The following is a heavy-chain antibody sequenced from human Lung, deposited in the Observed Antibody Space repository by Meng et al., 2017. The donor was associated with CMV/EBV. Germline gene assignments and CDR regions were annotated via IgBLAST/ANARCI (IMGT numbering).Heavy chain of an antibody. CDR3: ARDFVVLPAATYCDY. CDR2: ISPNSGGT. CDR1: GYSFTAYY. V-gene: IGHV1-2*02. D-gene: IGHD2-2*01. J-gene: IGHJ4*02. Sequence: SVXVSXXASGYSFTAYYLHWVRQAPGQGLEWMGWISPNSGGTNYAQRFQGRVTLTRDTSISTVYMELRRLTSDDTAVYFCARDFVVLPAATYCDYWGQGTXVTVSS.